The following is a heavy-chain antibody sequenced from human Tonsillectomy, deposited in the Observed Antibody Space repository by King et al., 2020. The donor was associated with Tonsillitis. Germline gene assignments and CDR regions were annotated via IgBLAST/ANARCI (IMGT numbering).Heavy chain of an antibody. CDR3: ARGNGDN. V-gene: IGHV3-21*01. Sequence: QLVQSGGGLVKPGGSLRLSCAASGFTFSSYSMNWVRQAPGKGLEWGASISTTSTYIYLAASVKGRFTISKDNAKNSLFLQRSSLRAEDTAVYYCARGNGDNWGQGTLVTVSS. CDR2: ISTTSTYI. D-gene: IGHD2-8*01. J-gene: IGHJ4*02. CDR1: GFTFSSYS.